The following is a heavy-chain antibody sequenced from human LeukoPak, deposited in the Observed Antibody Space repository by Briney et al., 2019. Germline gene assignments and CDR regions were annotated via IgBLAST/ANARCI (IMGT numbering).Heavy chain of an antibody. J-gene: IGHJ4*02. CDR1: GGSISSGGHY. V-gene: IGHV4-31*03. D-gene: IGHD6-13*01. CDR3: ARDYGPRQSSHGSSWYETGDY. CDR2: IYYSGST. Sequence: PSQTLSLTCTVSGGSISSGGHYWSWIRQHPGKGLEWIGYIYYSGSTDYNPSLKSRVTISVDTSKNQFSLKLNSVTAADTAVYFCARDYGPRQSSHGSSWYETGDYWGQGTLVIVSS.